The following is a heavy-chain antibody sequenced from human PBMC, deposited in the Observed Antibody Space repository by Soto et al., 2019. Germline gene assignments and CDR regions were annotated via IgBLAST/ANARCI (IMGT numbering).Heavy chain of an antibody. D-gene: IGHD6-6*01. V-gene: IGHV6-1*01. CDR3: GSRPNAKGAVFDN. Sequence: SQTLSLTCAISGDSVSSNSAAWNWIRQSPSRGLEWLGRTYYRSKWYNDYAVSVKSRITINPDTSKNQFSLQLNSVTPEDTAVYFSGSRPNAKGAVFDNWGKGTMVAVSS. CDR2: TYYRSKWYN. J-gene: IGHJ3*02. CDR1: GDSVSSNSAA.